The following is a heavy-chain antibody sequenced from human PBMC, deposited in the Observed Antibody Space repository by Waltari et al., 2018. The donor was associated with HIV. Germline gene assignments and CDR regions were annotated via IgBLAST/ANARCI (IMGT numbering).Heavy chain of an antibody. J-gene: IGHJ5*02. CDR1: GGSITNYH. CDR2: IHYNGPTNYTPSSKS. V-gene: IGHV4-59*08. CDR3: ATFPTGYSSDWFSGRYNWFDP. Sequence: QVQLQESGPGLLKPSETLSLTCTVSGGSITNYHLNWIRQPPGKGLEWIAYIHYNGPTNYTPSSKSQYNPSLKGRVTMSLDTSKHQFSLKLGSVTAADTAVYYCATFPTGYSSDWFSGRYNWFDPWGQGTRVTVSS. D-gene: IGHD5-12*01.